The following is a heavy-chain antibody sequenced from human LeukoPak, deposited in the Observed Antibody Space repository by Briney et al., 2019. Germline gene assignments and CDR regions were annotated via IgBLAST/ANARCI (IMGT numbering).Heavy chain of an antibody. D-gene: IGHD6-13*01. CDR2: IYYSGTT. CDR1: GGSISSGDYY. Sequence: PSETLSLTCTVSGGSISSGDYYWSWIRQPPGKGLEWIGYIYYSGTTYYNPSLKSRVTISVDTSKNQFSLKLSSVTAADTAVYYCARGGAAAGTGLYYFDYWGQGTLVTVSS. CDR3: ARGGAAAGTGLYYFDY. J-gene: IGHJ4*02. V-gene: IGHV4-30-4*01.